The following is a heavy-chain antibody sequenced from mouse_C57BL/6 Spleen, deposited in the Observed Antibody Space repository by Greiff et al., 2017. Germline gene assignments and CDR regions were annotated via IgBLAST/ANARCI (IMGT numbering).Heavy chain of an antibody. Sequence: QVQLQQPGTELVKPGASVKLSCKASGYTFTSYWMHWVKQRPGQGLEWIGNINPSNGGTNYNEKFKSKATLTVDKSSSTAYMQLSSLTSEYSAVDYCAREPHYYGSAWFAYWGQGTLVTVSA. D-gene: IGHD1-1*01. V-gene: IGHV1-53*01. CDR2: INPSNGGT. CDR1: GYTFTSYW. CDR3: AREPHYYGSAWFAY. J-gene: IGHJ3*01.